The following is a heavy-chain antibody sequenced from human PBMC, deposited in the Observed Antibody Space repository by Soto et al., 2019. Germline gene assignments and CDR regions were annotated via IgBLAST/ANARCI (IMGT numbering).Heavy chain of an antibody. V-gene: IGHV3-53*04. Sequence: GGSLRLSCAASGFTVSSNYMSWVRQAPGKGLEWVSVIYSGGSTYYAASVKGRFTISRHNSKNTLYLQMNSLRAEDTAVYYCARCHDYGDYGLFYFDYWGQGTLVTVSS. D-gene: IGHD4-17*01. CDR3: ARCHDYGDYGLFYFDY. J-gene: IGHJ4*02. CDR2: IYSGGST. CDR1: GFTVSSNY.